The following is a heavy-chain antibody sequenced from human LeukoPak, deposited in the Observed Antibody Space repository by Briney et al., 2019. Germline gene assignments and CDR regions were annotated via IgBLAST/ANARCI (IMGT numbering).Heavy chain of an antibody. D-gene: IGHD3-22*01. V-gene: IGHV1-2*06. Sequence: ASVKVSCKASGYTFTGYYMHWVRQAPGQELEWMGRINPNSGGTNYAQKFQGRVTMTRDTSISTAYMELSRLRSDDTAVYYCARDGIVSDLSMDVWGQGTTVTVSS. CDR2: INPNSGGT. CDR1: GYTFTGYY. CDR3: ARDGIVSDLSMDV. J-gene: IGHJ6*02.